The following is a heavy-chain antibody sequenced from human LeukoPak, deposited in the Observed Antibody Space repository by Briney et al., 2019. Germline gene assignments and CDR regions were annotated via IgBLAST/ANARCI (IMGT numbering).Heavy chain of an antibody. CDR1: GYTFTSYG. CDR3: ANILSPRIAASYGMDV. V-gene: IGHV1-18*01. CDR2: ISAYNGNT. D-gene: IGHD6-13*01. J-gene: IGHJ6*02. Sequence: ASVKVSCKASGYTFTSYGISWVRQAPGQGLEWMGWISAYNGNTNYAQKLQGRVTMTTDTSTSTAYMELRSLRSDDTAVYYCANILSPRIAASYGMDVWGQGTTVTVSS.